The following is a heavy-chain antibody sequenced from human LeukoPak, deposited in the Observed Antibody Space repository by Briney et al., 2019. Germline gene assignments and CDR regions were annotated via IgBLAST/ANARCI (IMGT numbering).Heavy chain of an antibody. D-gene: IGHD3-16*02. J-gene: IGHJ4*02. V-gene: IGHV1-69*15. CDR1: GGTFTSYA. Sequence: SVKVSCKASGGTFTSYAISWVRQAPGQGLEWMGRIIPIFGTATYAQKFQSRVTITSDDSTSTAYMEMSSLRSEDTAVYYCALWKYDYVWGSYPQGDYGGQGTLVTVSS. CDR3: ALWKYDYVWGSYPQGDY. CDR2: IIPIFGTA.